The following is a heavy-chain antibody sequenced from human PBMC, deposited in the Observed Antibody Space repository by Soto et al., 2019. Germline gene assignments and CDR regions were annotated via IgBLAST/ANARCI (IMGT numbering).Heavy chain of an antibody. CDR2: ISGSGGST. V-gene: IGHV3-23*01. Sequence: GGSLRLSCAASGFTFSSYAMSWVRQAPGKGLEWVSSISGSGGSTYYADSVKGRFTISRDNSNNTLYLQMNSLRAEDTAVYYCAKDGSAAGGYYYYYYMDVWGKGTTVTVSS. CDR1: GFTFSSYA. D-gene: IGHD6-13*01. J-gene: IGHJ6*03. CDR3: AKDGSAAGGYYYYYYMDV.